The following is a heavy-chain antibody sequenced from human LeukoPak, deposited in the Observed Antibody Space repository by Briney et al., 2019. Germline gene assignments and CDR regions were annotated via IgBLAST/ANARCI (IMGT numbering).Heavy chain of an antibody. CDR1: GVTFFTYA. V-gene: IGHV3-23*01. D-gene: IGHD2-8*01. CDR2: ISHSGHRT. CDR3: AKDRRHCTSTFCSGDHFDS. J-gene: IGHJ4*02. Sequence: GGSLRLSCAPTGVTFFTYALAWVRQAPGKGLQSVSYISHSGHRTYYTASVLGRFTVSRDNSKNTLYLEMKGLTAEDTAVYYCAKDRRHCTSTFCSGDHFDSWGQGTLVTVSS.